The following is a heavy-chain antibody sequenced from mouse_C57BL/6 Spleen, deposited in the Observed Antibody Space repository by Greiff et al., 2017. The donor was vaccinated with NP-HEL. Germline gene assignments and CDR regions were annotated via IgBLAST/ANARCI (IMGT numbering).Heavy chain of an antibody. CDR1: GFTFSNYW. D-gene: IGHD1-1*01. V-gene: IGHV6-3*01. J-gene: IGHJ2*01. CDR2: IRLKSDNYAT. CDR3: TVTTVVADYFDY. Sequence: EVQLQQSGGGLVQPGGSMKLSCVASGFTFSNYWMNWVRQSPEKGLEWVAQIRLKSDNYATHYAESVKGRFTISRDDSKSSVYLQMNNLRAEDTGIYYCTVTTVVADYFDYWGQGTTLTVSS.